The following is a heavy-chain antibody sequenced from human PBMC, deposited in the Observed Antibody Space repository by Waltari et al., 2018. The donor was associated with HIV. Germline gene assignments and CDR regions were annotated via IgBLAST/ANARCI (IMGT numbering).Heavy chain of an antibody. CDR3: AKFTSCRGNTCSYGMQV. J-gene: IGHJ6*02. D-gene: IGHD2-2*01. CDR1: GFPFSSYY. CDR2: MSSSGDNI. Sequence: EEQSVESVGGRVKAGGSLRLSCADSGFPFSSYYMHRARQAPGKGLEWVSYMSSSGDNIYYADSVQGRFTISRDNANNSLFLQRSSLRAEPTTVYYCAKFTSCRGNTCSYGMQVWGQGTTVIVS. V-gene: IGHV3-21*06.